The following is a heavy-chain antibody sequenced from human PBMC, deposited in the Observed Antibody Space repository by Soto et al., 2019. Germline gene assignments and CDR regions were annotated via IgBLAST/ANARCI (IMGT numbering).Heavy chain of an antibody. Sequence: QVQLQESGPGLVKPSQTLSLTCTVSGGSMSSGIYYWSWIRQPPGKGLECIGFTSYSGTTYYNTSLWSRVSXSXXXSXXQCSLHVNSVTAADTAVYYCATMGTPVTGLYYFAHWGQGTLVTVSS. D-gene: IGHD4-17*01. CDR3: ATMGTPVTGLYYFAH. J-gene: IGHJ4*02. CDR1: GGSMSSGIYY. CDR2: TSYSGTT. V-gene: IGHV4-30-4*01.